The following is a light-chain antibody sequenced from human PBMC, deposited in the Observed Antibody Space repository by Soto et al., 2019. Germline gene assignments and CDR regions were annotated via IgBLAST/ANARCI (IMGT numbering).Light chain of an antibody. CDR2: DVS. CDR1: SSDVGGYNY. Sequence: QSLLTQPRSVSGCPGQSVTISCTGTSSDVGGYNYVSWYQQHPGKAPKLMIYDVSKRPSGVPDRFSGSKSGNTASLTISGLQAEDEADYYCCSYAGSYTYVFGTGTKVTVL. CDR3: CSYAGSYTYV. J-gene: IGLJ1*01. V-gene: IGLV2-11*01.